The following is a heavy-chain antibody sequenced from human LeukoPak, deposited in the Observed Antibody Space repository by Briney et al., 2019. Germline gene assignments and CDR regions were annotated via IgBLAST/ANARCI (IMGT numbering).Heavy chain of an antibody. J-gene: IGHJ3*02. D-gene: IGHD3-16*02. CDR1: GFTFSSYS. CDR3: ARDIYYDYVWGSYPTGDI. Sequence: GGSLRLSCAASGFTFSSYSMNWVRQAPGKGLEWVSSISSSSSYIHYADSVKGRFTISRDNAKNSLYLQMNSLRAEDTAVYYCARDIYYDYVWGSYPTGDIWGQGTMVTVSS. V-gene: IGHV3-21*01. CDR2: ISSSSSYI.